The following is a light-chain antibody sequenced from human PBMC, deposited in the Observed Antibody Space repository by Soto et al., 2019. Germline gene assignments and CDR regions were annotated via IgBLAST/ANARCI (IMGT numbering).Light chain of an antibody. J-gene: IGKJ4*01. CDR3: EYYGDSIA. CDR1: QSLSSN. Sequence: EVVLTQSPVTLSLSPGERATLSCRASQSLSSNLAWYQQKPGQAPRLLIHGTSNRATGIPDRFSGSGSGTDFTLTLSRLEPEDFAVFYCEYYGDSIAFGGGTKVDIK. V-gene: IGKV3-20*01. CDR2: GTS.